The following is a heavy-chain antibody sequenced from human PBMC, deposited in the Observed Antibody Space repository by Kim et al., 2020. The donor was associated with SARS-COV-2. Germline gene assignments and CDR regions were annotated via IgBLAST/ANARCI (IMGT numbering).Heavy chain of an antibody. CDR2: IYPGDSDT. CDR1: GYSFTSYW. D-gene: IGHD3-3*01. Sequence: GESLKISCKGSGYSFTSYWIGWVRQMPGKGLEWMGIIYPGDSDTRYSPSFQGQVTISADKSISTAYLQWSSLKASDTAMYYCARHSPGWIFGVAAPELDYWGQGTLVTVSS. CDR3: ARHSPGWIFGVAAPELDY. V-gene: IGHV5-51*01. J-gene: IGHJ4*02.